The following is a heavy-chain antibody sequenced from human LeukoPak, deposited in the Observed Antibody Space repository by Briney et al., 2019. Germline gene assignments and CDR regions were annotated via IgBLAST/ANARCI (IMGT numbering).Heavy chain of an antibody. CDR1: GDTFTSYG. D-gene: IGHD6-13*01. Sequence: ASVKVSCKASGDTFTSYGITWVRQAPGQGLEWMGWISAYNGNTNYAQKLQGRVTKTTDTSTSTAYMELRSLRSEDTAVYYCARTGYSSSWYDAEYFHHWGQGTLVAVSS. J-gene: IGHJ1*01. CDR3: ARTGYSSSWYDAEYFHH. CDR2: ISAYNGNT. V-gene: IGHV1-18*01.